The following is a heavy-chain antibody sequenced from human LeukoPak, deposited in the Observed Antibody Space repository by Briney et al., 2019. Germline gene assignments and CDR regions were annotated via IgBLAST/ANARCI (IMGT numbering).Heavy chain of an antibody. CDR1: GYTFIDYH. Sequence: ASVKVSCKGSGYTFIDYHIHWVRQAPGQGLEWVGWINPNSGGTIYAQKFQGRVTMTRDTSINTAYMELSRLTSDDAAMYYRARVSCSGGTCYDLGWFDSWGQGTLVTVSS. V-gene: IGHV1-2*02. J-gene: IGHJ5*01. CDR3: ARVSCSGGTCYDLGWFDS. CDR2: INPNSGGT. D-gene: IGHD2-15*01.